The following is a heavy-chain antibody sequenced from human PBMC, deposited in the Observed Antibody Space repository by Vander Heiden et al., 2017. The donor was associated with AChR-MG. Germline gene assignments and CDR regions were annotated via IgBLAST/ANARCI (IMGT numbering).Heavy chain of an antibody. CDR3: ARDGRYYDFWSGPFGYYYYGMDV. CDR1: GAPIRSGGYY. V-gene: IGHV4-31*03. D-gene: IGHD3-3*01. CDR2: IYYSGST. J-gene: IGHJ6*02. Sequence: QVQLQESGPGLVRPSQTLSLPCPVSGAPIRSGGYYWSWTRQHPGKGLEWIGYIYYSGSTYYNPSLKSRVTISVDTSKNQFSLKLSSVTAADTAVYYCARDGRYYDFWSGPFGYYYYGMDVWGQGTTVTVSS.